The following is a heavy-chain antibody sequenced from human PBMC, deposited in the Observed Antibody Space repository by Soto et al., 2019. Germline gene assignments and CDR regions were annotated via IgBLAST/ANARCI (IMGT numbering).Heavy chain of an antibody. D-gene: IGHD1-1*01. J-gene: IGHJ6*02. CDR1: GDTFSSFA. V-gene: IGHV1-69*12. CDR3: ARDKDREQLGGNYYSALDV. CDR2: IIPIFRTP. Sequence: QVHLVQSGAEVKKPGSSVKVSCKASGDTFSSFAISWVRQAPGQGLEWMGVIIPIFRTPKYGQKFQGRVTITADDPTSTADMELSSLRSEDTAVYYCARDKDREQLGGNYYSALDVWGQGTTVIVSS.